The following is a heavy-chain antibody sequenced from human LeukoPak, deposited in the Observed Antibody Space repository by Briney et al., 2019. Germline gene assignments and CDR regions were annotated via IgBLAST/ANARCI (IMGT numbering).Heavy chain of an antibody. Sequence: GASVKVSCKASVYTFTSYDINWVRQATGQGLEWMGWMNPNSGNTGYAQKFQGRVTMTRNTSISTAYMELSSLRSEDTAVYYCAVLGYSSSWYISHPFDYWGQGTLVTVSS. CDR2: MNPNSGNT. CDR3: AVLGYSSSWYISHPFDY. D-gene: IGHD6-13*01. J-gene: IGHJ4*02. V-gene: IGHV1-8*01. CDR1: VYTFTSYD.